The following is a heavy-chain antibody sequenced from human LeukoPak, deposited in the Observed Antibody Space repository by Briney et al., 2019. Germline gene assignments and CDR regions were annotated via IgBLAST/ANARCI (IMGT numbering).Heavy chain of an antibody. Sequence: ALVKVSCKASGYTFTGYYMHWVRQAPGQGLEWMGWINPNSGGTNYAQKFQGWVTMTRDTSISTAYMELSRLRSDDTAVYYCARALSIVVPAAMYYWGQGTLVTVSS. CDR1: GYTFTGYY. V-gene: IGHV1-2*04. CDR3: ARALSIVVPAAMYY. J-gene: IGHJ4*02. CDR2: INPNSGGT. D-gene: IGHD2-2*01.